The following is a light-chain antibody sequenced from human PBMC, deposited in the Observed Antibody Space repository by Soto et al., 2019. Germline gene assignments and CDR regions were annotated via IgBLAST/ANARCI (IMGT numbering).Light chain of an antibody. CDR1: RDISDD. V-gene: IGKV1-6*01. J-gene: IGKJ1*01. CDR2: AAS. CDR3: LQNFDYPRT. Sequence: AIQMTQSPSSLSASVGDRVTITCRASRDISDDLGWYQHRPGRAPQLLISAASRLQSGVPSRFSGSGSGADFTLTITSMQTEDCANYYCLQNFDYPRTFGQGTKVDIK.